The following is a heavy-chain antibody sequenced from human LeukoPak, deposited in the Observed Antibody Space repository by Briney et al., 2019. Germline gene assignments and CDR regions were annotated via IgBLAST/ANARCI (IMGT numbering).Heavy chain of an antibody. Sequence: GGSLRLSCAASEFTFSSYEMIWVRQAPGKGLEWVSYISSSGSTIYYADSVKGRFTISRDNAQNPLYLQMNSLRAEDTAVYYCARNSFGDYVDYWGQGTLVTVSS. J-gene: IGHJ4*02. CDR3: ARNSFGDYVDY. D-gene: IGHD1-7*01. V-gene: IGHV3-48*03. CDR1: EFTFSSYE. CDR2: ISSSGSTI.